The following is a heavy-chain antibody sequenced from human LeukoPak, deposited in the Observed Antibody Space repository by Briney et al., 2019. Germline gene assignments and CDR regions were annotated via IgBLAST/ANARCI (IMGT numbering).Heavy chain of an antibody. J-gene: IGHJ4*02. V-gene: IGHV3-74*01. CDR1: GFTFSSYW. CDR2: INPGGSSI. CDR3: ARSNQADDY. D-gene: IGHD1-14*01. Sequence: GESLKISCAASGFTFSSYWMHWVRQVPGKGLVWVARINPGGSSITYADSVKGRFTISRDNAKNTLYLQMDSLGAEDTGVYYCARSNQADDYWGQGTLVTVSS.